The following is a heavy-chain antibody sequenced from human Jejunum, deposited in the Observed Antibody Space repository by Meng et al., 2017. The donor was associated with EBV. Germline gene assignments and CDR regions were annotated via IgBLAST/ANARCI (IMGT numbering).Heavy chain of an antibody. CDR1: GYTFTDYY. CDR3: ARPISGYTYYFDY. V-gene: IGHV1-2*06. Sequence: QVQLVQSGPEVKESGASVKVSCKASGYTFTDYYLHWVRQAPGQGLEWMGRVNPNSGVTNYAEKFQGRVTMTRDTSISTSYMEVSRLTSDDTAVYYCARPISGYTYYFDYWGQGTLVTVSS. CDR2: VNPNSGVT. D-gene: IGHD5-18*01. J-gene: IGHJ4*02.